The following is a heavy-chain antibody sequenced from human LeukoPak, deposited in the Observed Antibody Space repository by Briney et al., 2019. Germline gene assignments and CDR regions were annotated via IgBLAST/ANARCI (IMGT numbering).Heavy chain of an antibody. J-gene: IGHJ6*02. CDR3: ARRYYGDYGMDV. CDR2: IYYSGST. CDR1: GGSISSYY. V-gene: IGHV4-59*08. D-gene: IGHD3-10*01. Sequence: SETLSLTCTVSGGSISSYYWSWIRQPPGKGLEWIGYIYYSGSTNYNPSLKSRVTISIDTSKNQFSLKLSSVTAADTAVYYCARRYYGDYGMDVWGQGTTVTVSS.